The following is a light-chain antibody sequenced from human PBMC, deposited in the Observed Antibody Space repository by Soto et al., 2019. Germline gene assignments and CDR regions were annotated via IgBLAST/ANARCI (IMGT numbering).Light chain of an antibody. CDR2: GAS. Sequence: IVLTHSPGTLSLSPGEIATLSCIASQNVYNNYLAWYQLKPGQAPRLVIYGASSRATGIPDRFSASGSGTDFTLTISRLEPEDFAVYYCQQYARSPLTFGQGTKVDIK. V-gene: IGKV3-20*01. CDR1: QNVYNNY. CDR3: QQYARSPLT. J-gene: IGKJ1*01.